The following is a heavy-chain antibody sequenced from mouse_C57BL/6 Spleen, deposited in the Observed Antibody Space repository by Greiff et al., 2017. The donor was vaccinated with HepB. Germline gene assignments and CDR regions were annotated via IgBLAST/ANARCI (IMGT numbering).Heavy chain of an antibody. Sequence: EVKLVESGPVLVKPGASVKMSCKASGYTFTDYYMNWVKQSHGKSLEWIGVINPYNGGTSYNQKFKGKATLTVDKSSSTAYMELNSLTSEDSAVYYCASDLPLYAMDYWGQGTSVTVSS. D-gene: IGHD2-1*01. CDR3: ASDLPLYAMDY. CDR1: GYTFTDYY. J-gene: IGHJ4*01. V-gene: IGHV1-19*01. CDR2: INPYNGGT.